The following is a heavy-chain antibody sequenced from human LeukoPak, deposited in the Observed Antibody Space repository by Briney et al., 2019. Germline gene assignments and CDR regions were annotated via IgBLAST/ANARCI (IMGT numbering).Heavy chain of an antibody. D-gene: IGHD3-10*01. CDR2: VNPDDSDT. CDR3: ARLRWPRGGRSSFDY. Sequence: GESLKISCKGSGYSFTSHWIGWVRQMPGKCLEWMGIVNPDDSDTIYSPSFQGQVTISADESITTAYLQWSSLKASDTAMYYCARLRWPRGGRSSFDYWGQGALVTVSS. J-gene: IGHJ4*02. V-gene: IGHV5-51*01. CDR1: GYSFTSHW.